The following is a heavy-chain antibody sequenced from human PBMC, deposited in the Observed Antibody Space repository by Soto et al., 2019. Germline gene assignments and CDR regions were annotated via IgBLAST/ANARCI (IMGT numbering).Heavy chain of an antibody. Sequence: GESLKISCKGSGYSFTSYWIGWVRQMPGKGLEWMGIIYPGDSDTRYSPSFQGQVTISADKSISTAYLQWSSLKASDTAMYYCARVVSEYQLLFHWFDPWGQGTLVTVSS. CDR3: ARVVSEYQLLFHWFDP. CDR1: GYSFTSYW. CDR2: IYPGDSDT. J-gene: IGHJ5*02. V-gene: IGHV5-51*01. D-gene: IGHD2-2*01.